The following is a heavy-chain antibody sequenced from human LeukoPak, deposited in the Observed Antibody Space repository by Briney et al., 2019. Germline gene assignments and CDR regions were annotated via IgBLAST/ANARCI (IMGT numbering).Heavy chain of an antibody. CDR1: GGTFTSYA. CDR3: AGFTAMPNPNFDY. J-gene: IGHJ4*02. Sequence: SVKVSCKASGGTFTSYAISWVRQAPGQRLEWMGGIIPIFGTANYAQKFQGGVTITTDESTSTAYMELSSLRSEDTAVYYCAGFTAMPNPNFDYWGQGTLVTVSS. CDR2: IIPIFGTA. V-gene: IGHV1-69*05. D-gene: IGHD5-18*01.